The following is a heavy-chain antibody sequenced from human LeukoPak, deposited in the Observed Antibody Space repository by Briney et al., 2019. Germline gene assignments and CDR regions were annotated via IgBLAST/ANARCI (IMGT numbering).Heavy chain of an antibody. CDR2: ISYYGSNK. CDR1: GFTLSSYG. D-gene: IGHD6-19*01. CDR3: VIAVADDGFDY. J-gene: IGHJ4*02. Sequence: GSPLTLFCAASGFTLSSYGMLWVRQAPGKGLEWVAVISYYGSNKYYADSVKGRFTISRDNSENTLYLQMNSLRAEDTAVYYCVIAVADDGFDYWGQGTLVTVSS. V-gene: IGHV3-30*03.